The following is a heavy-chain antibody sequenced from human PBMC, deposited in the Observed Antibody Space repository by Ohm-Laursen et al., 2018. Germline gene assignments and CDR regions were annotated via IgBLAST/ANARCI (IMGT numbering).Heavy chain of an antibody. D-gene: IGHD3-22*01. CDR3: AKDIDSSGYWGYFQH. V-gene: IGHV3-21*04. CDR2: ISSSSSYI. CDR1: GFTFSSYS. J-gene: IGHJ1*01. Sequence: SLRLSCAASGFTFSSYSMNWVRQAPGKGLEWVSSISSSSSYIYYADSVKGRFTISRDNAKNSLYLQMNSLRAEDTALYYCAKDIDSSGYWGYFQHWGQGTLVTVSS.